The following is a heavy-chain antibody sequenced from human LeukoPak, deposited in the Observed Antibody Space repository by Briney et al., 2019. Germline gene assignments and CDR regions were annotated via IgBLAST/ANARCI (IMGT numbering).Heavy chain of an antibody. CDR3: AKSTGYSTTGRDFDS. Sequence: PGGSLRLSCAASGFTFSSYAMSWVRQAPGKGLEWVSDISGGGATTFYADSVKGRFTISRDNSKNTLYLQLSSLRAEDTAVYNCAKSTGYSTTGRDFDSWGRGTLVTVSS. J-gene: IGHJ4*02. CDR1: GFTFSSYA. CDR2: ISGGGATT. D-gene: IGHD6-13*01. V-gene: IGHV3-23*01.